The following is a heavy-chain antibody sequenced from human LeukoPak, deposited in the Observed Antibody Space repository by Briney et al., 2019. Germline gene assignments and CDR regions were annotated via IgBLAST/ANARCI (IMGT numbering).Heavy chain of an antibody. J-gene: IGHJ4*02. D-gene: IGHD6-13*01. CDR2: INPNSGGT. CDR3: ARERAAAADALDY. V-gene: IGHV1-2*02. Sequence: ASVKVSCKASGYTFTGYYMHWVRQAPGQGLEWMGWINPNSGGTNYAQKFQGRVTMTRDTSISTAYMELSRLRSDDTAVYYCARERAAAADALDYWGQGTLVTVSS. CDR1: GYTFTGYY.